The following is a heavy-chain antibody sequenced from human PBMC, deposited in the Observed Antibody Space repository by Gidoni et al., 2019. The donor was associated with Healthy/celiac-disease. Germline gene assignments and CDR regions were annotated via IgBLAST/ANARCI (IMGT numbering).Heavy chain of an antibody. J-gene: IGHJ3*02. CDR1: GFTFISYA. V-gene: IGHV3-30*01. D-gene: IGHD2-2*01. Sequence: QVQLVESGGGVVQPGRSLGLSCAASGFTFISYAMHRVRQAPGKGVEWVAVISYDGSNKYYADSVKGRFTISRDNSKNTLYLQMNSLRAEDTAVYYCARGMRYCSSTSCYRPNAFDIWGQGTMVTVSS. CDR3: ARGMRYCSSTSCYRPNAFDI. CDR2: ISYDGSNK.